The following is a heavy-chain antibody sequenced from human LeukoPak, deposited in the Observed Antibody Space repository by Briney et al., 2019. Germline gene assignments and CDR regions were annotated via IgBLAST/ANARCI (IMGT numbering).Heavy chain of an antibody. J-gene: IGHJ4*02. CDR2: IYSGGST. CDR1: GFTVSSNY. D-gene: IGHD3-9*01. V-gene: IGHV3-66*01. CDR3: ASPAHYDVLTGYYSNYDY. Sequence: GGSLRLSCAASGFTVSSNYMSWVRQAPGKGLEWVSVIYSGGSTYYADSVKGRFTISRDNSKNTLYLQMNSLRAEDTAVYYCASPAHYDVLTGYYSNYDYWGQGTLVTVSS.